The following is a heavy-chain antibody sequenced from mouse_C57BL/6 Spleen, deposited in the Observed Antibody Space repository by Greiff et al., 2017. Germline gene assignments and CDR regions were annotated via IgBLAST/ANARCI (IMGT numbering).Heavy chain of an antibody. Sequence: VQLQQPGAELVMPGASVKLSCKASGYTFTSYWMHWVKQRPGQGLEWIGEIDPSDSYTNYNQKFKGKSTLTVDKSSSTAYMQLSSLTSEDSAVYYCAMGDYFDYWGQGTTLTVSS. CDR3: AMGDYFDY. CDR1: GYTFTSYW. D-gene: IGHD2-3*01. V-gene: IGHV1-69*01. CDR2: IDPSDSYT. J-gene: IGHJ2*01.